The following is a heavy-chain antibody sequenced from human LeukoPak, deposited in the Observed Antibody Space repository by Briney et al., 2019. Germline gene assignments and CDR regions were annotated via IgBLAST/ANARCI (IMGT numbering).Heavy chain of an antibody. J-gene: IGHJ5*02. Sequence: SETLSLTCTVSGGSISSYYWSWIRQPPGKGLEWIGYIYYSGSTNYNPSLKSRVTISLDTSKNQLSLKLSSVTTADTAVYYCARQNIAVAGRGGFDPWGQGTLVTVSS. CDR3: ARQNIAVAGRGGFDP. CDR1: GGSISSYY. V-gene: IGHV4-59*01. CDR2: IYYSGST. D-gene: IGHD6-19*01.